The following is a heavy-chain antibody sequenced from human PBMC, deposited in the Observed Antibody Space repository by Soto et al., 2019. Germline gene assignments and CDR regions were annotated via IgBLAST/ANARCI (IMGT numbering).Heavy chain of an antibody. CDR3: ARDPKEIVGATNNWFDP. Sequence: ASVKVSCKASGYTFTSYGISWVRQAPGQGLEWMGWISAYNGNTNYAQKLQGRDTMTTDTSTSTAYMELRSLRSDDTAVYYCARDPKEIVGATNNWFDPWGQGTLVTVSS. CDR2: ISAYNGNT. CDR1: GYTFTSYG. V-gene: IGHV1-18*01. J-gene: IGHJ5*02. D-gene: IGHD1-26*01.